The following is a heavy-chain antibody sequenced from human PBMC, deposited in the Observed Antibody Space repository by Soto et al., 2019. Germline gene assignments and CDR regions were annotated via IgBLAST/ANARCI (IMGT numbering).Heavy chain of an antibody. Sequence: SETLYLTCTLSGASISNNDYYWSWIRQSPGRGLEWIGFIYYSGNTYTNPSLKSRVTIAADTSKNQISLTLTSVTAADTAVYFCARAGTAMSPNGSIVGDGCFDCWRQGPRVTV. CDR3: ARAGTAMSPNGSIVGDGCFDC. CDR2: IYYSGNT. CDR1: GASISNNDYY. J-gene: IGHJ4*02. D-gene: IGHD3-10*01. V-gene: IGHV4-30-4*01.